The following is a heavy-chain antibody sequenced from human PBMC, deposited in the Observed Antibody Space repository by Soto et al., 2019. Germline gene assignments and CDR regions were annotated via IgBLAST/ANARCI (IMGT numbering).Heavy chain of an antibody. Sequence: PGESLKISCKGSGYSFTSYWIGWVRQMPGKGLEWMGIIYPGDSDTRYSPSFQGQVTISADKSISTAYLQWSSLKASDTAMYYCARRYCSGGSCYSWFDPWGQGTLVTVS. CDR1: GYSFTSYW. D-gene: IGHD2-15*01. V-gene: IGHV5-51*01. CDR2: IYPGDSDT. J-gene: IGHJ5*02. CDR3: ARRYCSGGSCYSWFDP.